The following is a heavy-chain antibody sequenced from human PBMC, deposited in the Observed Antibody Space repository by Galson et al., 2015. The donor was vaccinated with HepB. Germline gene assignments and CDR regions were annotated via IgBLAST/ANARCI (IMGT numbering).Heavy chain of an antibody. CDR2: IGSNGVNT. CDR1: GFTFNNYA. Sequence: SLRLSCAASGFTFNNYAMSWVRQAPGRGLGWVSSIGSNGVNTYYTESVRGRFTVSRDNSKKTVSLQMNSLRAEDTAVDYCARESYGIGWNYFEYWGQGTLVTVYS. D-gene: IGHD6-19*01. CDR3: ARESYGIGWNYFEY. J-gene: IGHJ4*02. V-gene: IGHV3-23*01.